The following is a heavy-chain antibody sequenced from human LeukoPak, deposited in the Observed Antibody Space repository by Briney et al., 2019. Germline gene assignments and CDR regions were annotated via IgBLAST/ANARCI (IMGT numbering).Heavy chain of an antibody. D-gene: IGHD4-11*01. J-gene: IGHJ5*02. Sequence: GASVKVSCKASGYTFTGYYMHWVRQAPGQGLEWMGWINPNSGGTNYAQKFQGRVTMTTDTSTSTAYMELRILRSDDTAVYYCARDTKNGIGLHFWFDPWGQGTLVTVSS. CDR3: ARDTKNGIGLHFWFDP. V-gene: IGHV1-2*02. CDR2: INPNSGGT. CDR1: GYTFTGYY.